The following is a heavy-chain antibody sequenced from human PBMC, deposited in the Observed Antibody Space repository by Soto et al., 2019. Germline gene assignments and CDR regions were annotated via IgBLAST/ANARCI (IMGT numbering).Heavy chain of an antibody. CDR3: AREKWMVRGVILKWFDP. J-gene: IGHJ5*02. CDR1: GGSISSGGYY. CDR2: IYYSGST. Sequence: SETLSLTCTVSGGSISSGGYYWSWIRQHPGKGLEWIGYIYYSGSTYYNPSLKSRVTISVDTSKNQFSLKLSSVTAADTAVYYCAREKWMVRGVILKWFDPRGQGTLVTVPS. V-gene: IGHV4-31*03. D-gene: IGHD3-10*01.